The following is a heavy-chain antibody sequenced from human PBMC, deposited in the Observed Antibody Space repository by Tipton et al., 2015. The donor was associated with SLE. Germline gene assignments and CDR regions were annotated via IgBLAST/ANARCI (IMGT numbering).Heavy chain of an antibody. D-gene: IGHD3-3*01. CDR2: IKSKTDGGTT. Sequence: SLRLSCAASGFTFSHAWMSWVRQAPGKGLEWVGRIKSKTDGGTTDYAAPVKGRFTISRDDSKNTLYLQMNSLKTEDTAVYYCTTEQHYDFWSGPPFDWGQGTLVTVSS. V-gene: IGHV3-15*01. CDR1: GFTFSHAW. CDR3: TTEQHYDFWSGPPFD. J-gene: IGHJ4*02.